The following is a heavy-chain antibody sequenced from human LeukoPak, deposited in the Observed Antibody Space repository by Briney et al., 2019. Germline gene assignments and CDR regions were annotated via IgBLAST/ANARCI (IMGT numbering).Heavy chain of an antibody. Sequence: ASVKVSCKASGYTFTGYYMHWVRQAPGEGLEWMGWMNPNSGNTGYAQKFQGRVTMTRNTSISTAYMELSSLRSEDTAVYYCAIITPNNWFDPWGQGTLVTVSS. CDR2: MNPNSGNT. V-gene: IGHV1-8*02. D-gene: IGHD3-10*01. CDR1: GYTFTGYY. J-gene: IGHJ5*02. CDR3: AIITPNNWFDP.